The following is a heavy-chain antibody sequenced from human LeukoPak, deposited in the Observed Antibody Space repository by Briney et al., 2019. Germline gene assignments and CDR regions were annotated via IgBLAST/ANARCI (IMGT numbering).Heavy chain of an antibody. D-gene: IGHD3-16*01. CDR3: VRDGGAESPTTDY. CDR1: GYSFGIYG. CDR2: IRPYDGHT. Sequence: ASVKVSCQASGYSFGIYGISWVRQAPGQGLEWMAWIRPYDGHTNYAQNLHARVTLTADMSTSTVYMEMFSLRSDDTAVCYCVRDGGAESPTTDYWGQGTLVTVSS. J-gene: IGHJ4*02. V-gene: IGHV1-18*04.